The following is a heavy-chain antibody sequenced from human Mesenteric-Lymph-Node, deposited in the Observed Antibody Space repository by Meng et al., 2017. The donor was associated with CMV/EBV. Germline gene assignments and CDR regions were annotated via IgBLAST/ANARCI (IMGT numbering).Heavy chain of an antibody. CDR2: INPNSGGT. CDR1: GYTFTGYY. Sequence: ASVKVSCKASGYTFTGYYMHWVRQAPGQGLEWMGWINPNSGGTNYAQKFQGRVTMTRDTSISTAYMELSRLRSDDTAVYYCARDLGLRFLEWLAGYWGQGTLVTVSS. D-gene: IGHD3-3*01. CDR3: ARDLGLRFLEWLAGY. J-gene: IGHJ4*02. V-gene: IGHV1-2*02.